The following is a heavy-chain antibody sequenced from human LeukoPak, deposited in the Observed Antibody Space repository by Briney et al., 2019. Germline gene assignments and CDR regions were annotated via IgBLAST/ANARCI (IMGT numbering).Heavy chain of an antibody. V-gene: IGHV5-51*01. CDR1: GSSFTSYC. CDR2: IYPGDSGP. J-gene: IGHJ3*01. Sequence: GASLKISSKVSGSSFTSYCIGWVRQMPGKGLEWMGFIYPGDSGPTYSPSFQGQVTISVDKSINTAYLQWSSLQASNTAMYYCGMSGDRVPLQDDVFDVWGQGTMVTVST. D-gene: IGHD1-26*01. CDR3: GMSGDRVPLQDDVFDV.